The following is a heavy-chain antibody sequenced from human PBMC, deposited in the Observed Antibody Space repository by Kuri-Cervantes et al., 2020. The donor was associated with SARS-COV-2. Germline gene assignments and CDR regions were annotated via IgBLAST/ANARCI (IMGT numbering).Heavy chain of an antibody. CDR3: TFDYYDSSGYFLFDY. D-gene: IGHD3-22*01. Sequence: GESLKISCAASGFTFSGSAMHWVRQASGKGLEWVGRIRSKANSYATAYAASVKGRFTISRDGSKNTAYLQMNSLKTEDTAVYYCTFDYYDSSGYFLFDYWGQGTLVTVSS. CDR1: GFTFSGSA. CDR2: IRSKANSYAT. J-gene: IGHJ4*02. V-gene: IGHV3-73*01.